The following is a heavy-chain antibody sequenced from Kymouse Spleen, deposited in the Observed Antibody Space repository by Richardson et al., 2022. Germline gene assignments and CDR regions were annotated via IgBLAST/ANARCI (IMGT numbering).Heavy chain of an antibody. CDR2: IYYSGST. V-gene: IGHV4-61*01. D-gene: IGHD1-7*01. Sequence: QVQLQESGPGLVKPSETLSLTCTVSGGSVSSGSYYWSWIRQPPGKGLEWIGYIYYSGSTNYNPSLKSRVTISVDTSKNQFSLKLSSVTAADTAVYYCAREKTGTDYYYYGMDVWGQGTTVTVSS. J-gene: IGHJ6*02. CDR1: GGSVSSGSYY. CDR3: AREKTGTDYYYYGMDV.